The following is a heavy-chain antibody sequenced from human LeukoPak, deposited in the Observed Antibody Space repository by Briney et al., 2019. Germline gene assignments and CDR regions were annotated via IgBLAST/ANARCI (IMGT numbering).Heavy chain of an antibody. CDR2: IIPIFGTA. J-gene: IGHJ3*02. CDR1: GGTFSSYA. Sequence: SLKVSCEASGGTFSSYAISGVRQAPGQGLEWMSEIIPIFGTANYAQKFQGRVTITADESTSTAYMEMSSLRSEDTAVYYCARDMAGTTGTGNDAFDIWGQGTMVTVSS. CDR3: ARDMAGTTGTGNDAFDI. D-gene: IGHD1-1*01. V-gene: IGHV1-69*01.